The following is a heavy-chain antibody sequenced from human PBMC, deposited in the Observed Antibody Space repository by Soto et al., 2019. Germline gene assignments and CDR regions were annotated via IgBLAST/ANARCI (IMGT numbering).Heavy chain of an antibody. CDR1: GGSISNFY. CDR2: VYYTGNT. J-gene: IGHJ6*03. CDR3: ARTVLGPDLLADSFVDYYYYMDV. V-gene: IGHV4-59*08. Sequence: SETLSLTCTVPGGSISNFYWSWIRQPPGKGLEWIGYVYYTGNTSYNPSLKRRVTFSADSSRGQFSLRLNSVTAADTAVYYCARTVLGPDLLADSFVDYYYYMDVWGQGTTVTVSS. D-gene: IGHD3-9*01.